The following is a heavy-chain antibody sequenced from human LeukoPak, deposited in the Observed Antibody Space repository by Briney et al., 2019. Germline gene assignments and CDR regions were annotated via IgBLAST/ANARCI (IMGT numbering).Heavy chain of an antibody. CDR3: ARERSWQWLVRGWFDP. D-gene: IGHD6-19*01. V-gene: IGHV1-8*02. CDR2: MNPNSGNT. CDR1: GYTFTSYG. J-gene: IGHJ5*02. Sequence: ASVKVSCKASGYTFTSYGINWVRQATGQGLEWMGWMNPNSGNTGYAQKFQGRVTMTRNTSISTAYMELSSLRSEDTAVYYCARERSWQWLVRGWFDPWGQGTLVTVSS.